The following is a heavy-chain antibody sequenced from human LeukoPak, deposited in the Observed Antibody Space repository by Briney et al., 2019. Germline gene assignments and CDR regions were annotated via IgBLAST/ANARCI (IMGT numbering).Heavy chain of an antibody. D-gene: IGHD3-3*01. Sequence: ASVKVSCKASGYTFTSYGISWVRQAPGQELEWMGWISAYNGNTNYAQKLQGRVTIITDTSTSTAYMELSSLRSDDTAVYYCARGWGVVSYYDFWSGYRGGAFDIWGQGTMVTVSS. V-gene: IGHV1-18*01. CDR3: ARGWGVVSYYDFWSGYRGGAFDI. CDR1: GYTFTSYG. J-gene: IGHJ3*02. CDR2: ISAYNGNT.